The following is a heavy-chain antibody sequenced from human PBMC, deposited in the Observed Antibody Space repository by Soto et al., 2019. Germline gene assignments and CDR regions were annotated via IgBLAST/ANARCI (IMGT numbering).Heavy chain of an antibody. CDR3: ARVASRRPIAVAGNAFDI. CDR2: INSDGSST. CDR1: GFTFISYW. J-gene: IGHJ3*02. Sequence: LRLSCAASGFTFISYWMHWVRQSPGKGLVWVSRINSDGSSTSYADSVKGRFTISRDNAKNTLYLQMNSLRAEDTAVYYCARVASRRPIAVAGNAFDIWGQGTMVTVSS. V-gene: IGHV3-74*01. D-gene: IGHD6-19*01.